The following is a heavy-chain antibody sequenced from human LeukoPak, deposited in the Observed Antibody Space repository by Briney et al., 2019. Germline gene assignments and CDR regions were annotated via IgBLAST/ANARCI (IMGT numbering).Heavy chain of an antibody. J-gene: IGHJ4*02. CDR3: AKGSSGSYYHFDY. D-gene: IGHD1-26*01. CDR2: ISSSGSTI. CDR1: GFTFSSYE. Sequence: GGSLRLSCAASGFTFSSYEMNWVRQAPGKGLEGVSYISSSGSTIYYADSVKGRFTISRDNAKNSLYLQMNSLRTEDTALYYCAKGSSGSYYHFDYWGQGTLVTVSS. V-gene: IGHV3-48*03.